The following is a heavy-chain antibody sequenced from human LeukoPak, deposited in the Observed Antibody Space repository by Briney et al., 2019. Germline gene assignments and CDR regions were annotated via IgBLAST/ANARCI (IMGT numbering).Heavy chain of an antibody. CDR3: ARDGPPFRYYYDSSGSYLDY. D-gene: IGHD3-22*01. CDR1: GYTFTSYY. CDR2: INPSGGST. Sequence: ASVKVSCKASGYTFTSYYMHWVRQAPGQGLEWMGIINPSGGSTSYAQKFQGRVTMTRDTSTSTVYMELSSLRSEDTAVYYCARDGPPFRYYYDSSGSYLDYWGQGTLVTVSS. J-gene: IGHJ4*02. V-gene: IGHV1-46*01.